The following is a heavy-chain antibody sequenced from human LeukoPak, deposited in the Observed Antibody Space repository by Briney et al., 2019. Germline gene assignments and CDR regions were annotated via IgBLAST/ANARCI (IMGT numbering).Heavy chain of an antibody. CDR1: GGSISSYY. CDR2: IYYSGST. D-gene: IGHD3-22*01. CDR3: ARDYYDSSGVDAFDI. Sequence: SETLSLTCTVSGGSISSYYWSWIRQPPGKGLEWIGYIYYSGSTNYNPSLKSRVTISVDTSKNQFSLKLSSVIAADAAVYYCARDYYDSSGVDAFDIWGQGTMVTVSS. J-gene: IGHJ3*02. V-gene: IGHV4-59*01.